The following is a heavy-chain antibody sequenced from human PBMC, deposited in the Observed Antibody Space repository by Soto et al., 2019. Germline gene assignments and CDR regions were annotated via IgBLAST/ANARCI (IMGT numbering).Heavy chain of an antibody. CDR2: IYYSGST. J-gene: IGHJ5*02. D-gene: IGHD1-26*01. Sequence: PSETLSLTCTVSGGSISSYYWSWIRQPPGKGLEWIGYIYYSGSTNYNPSPKSRVTISVDTSKNQFSLKLSSVTAADTAVYYCARAVGAKYNWFDPWGQGTLVTVSS. CDR1: GGSISSYY. V-gene: IGHV4-59*01. CDR3: ARAVGAKYNWFDP.